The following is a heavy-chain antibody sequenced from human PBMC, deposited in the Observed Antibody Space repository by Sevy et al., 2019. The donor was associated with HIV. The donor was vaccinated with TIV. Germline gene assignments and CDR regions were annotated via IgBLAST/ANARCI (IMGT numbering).Heavy chain of an antibody. CDR3: AREGCTKPHDY. Sequence: GGSLRLSCAASGFDFSIYSMSWVRQAPGKGLEWVSTLSFGCGKINYADSVKGRFTISRDNSKSSVYLQMNNMRVEDTAVYYCAREGCTKPHDYWGQGTLVTISS. CDR2: LSFGCGKI. V-gene: IGHV3-23*01. D-gene: IGHD2-8*01. J-gene: IGHJ4*02. CDR1: GFDFSIYS.